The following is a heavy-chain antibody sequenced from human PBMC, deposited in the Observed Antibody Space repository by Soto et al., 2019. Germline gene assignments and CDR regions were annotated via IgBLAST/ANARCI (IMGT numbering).Heavy chain of an antibody. CDR3: AKPLTTGYYFPFDY. CDR2: INPSGCST. Sequence: GGPVKVSCKASGYTFTSYYMHWVRQAPGQGLEWMGIINPSGCSTSYAQKFQGRVTMTRDTSTSTVYMEMNSLRAEDTAVYFCAKPLTTGYYFPFDYWGQGTLVTVSS. D-gene: IGHD3-9*01. J-gene: IGHJ4*02. CDR1: GYTFTSYY. V-gene: IGHV1-46*01.